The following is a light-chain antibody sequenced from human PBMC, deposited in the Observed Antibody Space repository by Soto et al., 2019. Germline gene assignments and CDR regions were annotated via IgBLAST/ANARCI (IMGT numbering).Light chain of an antibody. J-gene: IGLJ1*01. CDR3: SSYAGSTIFYG. Sequence: QSALTQPPSASGSPGQSVTISCTGTSSDVGGYNYVSWYQQHPGKAPKLMIYEVSKRPSGVPDRFSGSKSGNTASLTVSGLQAEDEADYYCSSYAGSTIFYGFGTGTKVTVL. CDR2: EVS. CDR1: SSDVGGYNY. V-gene: IGLV2-8*01.